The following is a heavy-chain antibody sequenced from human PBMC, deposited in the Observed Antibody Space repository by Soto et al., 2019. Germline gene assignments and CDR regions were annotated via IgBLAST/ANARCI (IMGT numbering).Heavy chain of an antibody. Sequence: VCQDPGKGLEWVSAISGSGGSTYYADSVKGRFTISRDNSKNTVYLQMNSLRAEDTAVYYCAVNGVYWGQGTQVTSPQ. CDR3: AVNGVY. V-gene: IGHV3-23*01. J-gene: IGHJ4*02. CDR2: ISGSGGST. D-gene: IGHD7-27*01.